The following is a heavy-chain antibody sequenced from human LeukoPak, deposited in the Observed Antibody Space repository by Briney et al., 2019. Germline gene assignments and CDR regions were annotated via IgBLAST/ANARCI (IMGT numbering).Heavy chain of an antibody. J-gene: IGHJ4*02. D-gene: IGHD6-6*01. CDR3: ARTIIAARRNYFDY. CDR2: ISGSGGST. V-gene: IGHV3-23*01. CDR1: GFTFSSYA. Sequence: GGSLRLSCAASGFTFSSYAMSWVRQAPGKGLEWVSAISGSGGSTYYADSVKGRFTISRDNSKNTLYLQMNSLRAEDTAVYYRARTIIAARRNYFDYWGQGTLVTVSS.